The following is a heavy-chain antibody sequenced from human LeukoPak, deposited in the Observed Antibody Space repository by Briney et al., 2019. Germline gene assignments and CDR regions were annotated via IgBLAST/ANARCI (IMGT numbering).Heavy chain of an antibody. CDR3: ARDLEYDFWSGYYFDY. CDR2: INPNSGGT. J-gene: IGHJ4*02. D-gene: IGHD3-3*01. Sequence: ASVKVSCKASGYTFTGYYMHWVRQAPGQGLEWMGWINPNSGGTNYAQKFQGRVTMTRDTSISTAYMELSRLRSDDTAVYYCARDLEYDFWSGYYFDYWGQGTLVTVSS. CDR1: GYTFTGYY. V-gene: IGHV1-2*02.